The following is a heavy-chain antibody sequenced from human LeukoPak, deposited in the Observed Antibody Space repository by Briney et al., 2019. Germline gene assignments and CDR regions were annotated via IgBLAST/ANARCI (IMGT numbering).Heavy chain of an antibody. Sequence: SETLSLTCAVYGGSFSGYYWSWIRQPPGKGLEWIGEINHSGSTNYNPSLKSRVTISVDTSKNQFSLKLSSVTAADTAVYYCARLEYSGSYYWFDPWGHGTLVTVSS. CDR1: GGSFSGYY. D-gene: IGHD1-26*01. CDR2: INHSGST. V-gene: IGHV4-34*01. J-gene: IGHJ5*02. CDR3: ARLEYSGSYYWFDP.